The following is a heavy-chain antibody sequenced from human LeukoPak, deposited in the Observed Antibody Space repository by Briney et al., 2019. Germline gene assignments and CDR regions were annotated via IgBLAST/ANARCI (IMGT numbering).Heavy chain of an antibody. D-gene: IGHD3-22*01. V-gene: IGHV1-2*02. CDR2: INPNSGGT. J-gene: IGHJ4*02. Sequence: GASVKVSCKASGYTFTGYYMHWVRQAPGQGLEWMGWINPNSGGTNYAQKFQGRVTMTRDTSISTAYMELSRLRYDDTAVYYCARDLDYYDSSGYYYEAFDYWGQGTLVTVSS. CDR1: GYTFTGYY. CDR3: ARDLDYYDSSGYYYEAFDY.